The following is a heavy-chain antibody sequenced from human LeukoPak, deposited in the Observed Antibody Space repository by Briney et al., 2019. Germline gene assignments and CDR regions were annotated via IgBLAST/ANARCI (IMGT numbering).Heavy chain of an antibody. J-gene: IGHJ4*02. D-gene: IGHD5-18*01. CDR2: IWHDGSNK. CDR3: ARDRGYTYGHPLDY. CDR1: GFTFSTYV. Sequence: GRSLRLSCAASGFTFSTYVIHWVRQAPGKGLEWVALIWHDGSNKYYGDSVKVRFTISRDNSKNTLYLQMDSLRDEDTVVYYCARDRGYTYGHPLDYWGQGTLVTVSS. V-gene: IGHV3-33*01.